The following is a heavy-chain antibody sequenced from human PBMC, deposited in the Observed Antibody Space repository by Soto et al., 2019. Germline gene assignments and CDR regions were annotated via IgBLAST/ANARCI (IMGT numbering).Heavy chain of an antibody. CDR1: GFIVSSNY. Sequence: GGSLRLSCAASGFIVSSNYMSWVRQAPGKGLEWVSVIYNGDSTYYADSVKGRFTISRDNSKNTLYLQMNSLRAEDTAVYYCAITPRIALAGTPMTGNYYYYGMDVWGQGTTVTVSS. V-gene: IGHV3-66*01. D-gene: IGHD6-19*01. J-gene: IGHJ6*02. CDR3: AITPRIALAGTPMTGNYYYYGMDV. CDR2: IYNGDST.